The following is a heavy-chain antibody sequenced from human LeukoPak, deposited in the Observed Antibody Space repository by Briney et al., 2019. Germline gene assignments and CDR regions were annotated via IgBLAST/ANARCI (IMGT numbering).Heavy chain of an antibody. J-gene: IGHJ4*02. CDR3: ARHGVAAAGIVYYFDY. D-gene: IGHD6-13*01. CDR2: IDPSDSYS. Sequence: GESLKISCKGSGYSFTTYWISWVRQMPGKGLEWMGTIDPSDSYSNYSPSFQGHVTISADKSNSTAYLQWSSLKVSDTAMYYCARHGVAAAGIVYYFDYWGQGSLVTVSS. CDR1: GYSFTTYW. V-gene: IGHV5-10-1*01.